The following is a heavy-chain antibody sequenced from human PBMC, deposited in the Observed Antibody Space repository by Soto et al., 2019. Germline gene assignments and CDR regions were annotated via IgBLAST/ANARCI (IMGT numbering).Heavy chain of an antibody. J-gene: IGHJ4*02. D-gene: IGHD3-22*01. V-gene: IGHV1-46*03. Sequence: GASVKVSCTASGYTFTTYAMHWVRQAPGQGLEWMGIINPSGGSTTYAQKFQGRVTMTRDTSTSTVYMELSSLRSEDTAVYYCARAQGGYDYWGQGTLVTVSS. CDR3: ARAQGGYDY. CDR1: GYTFTTYA. CDR2: INPSGGST.